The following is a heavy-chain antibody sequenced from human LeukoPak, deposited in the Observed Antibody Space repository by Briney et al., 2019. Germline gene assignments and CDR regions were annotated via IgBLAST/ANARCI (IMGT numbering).Heavy chain of an antibody. CDR3: ARDLSTGTTVYWFDP. V-gene: IGHV4-59*01. CDR2: IRDSGYT. D-gene: IGHD1-1*01. J-gene: IGHJ5*02. CDR1: GGSISNYY. Sequence: SETLSLTCTVSGGSISNYYWSWIRQTPRKGLEWIGYIRDSGYTNSNPSLKSRVTMSLDTSKNQFSLKLTSVTAADTAVYYCARDLSTGTTVYWFDPWGQGTLVTVSS.